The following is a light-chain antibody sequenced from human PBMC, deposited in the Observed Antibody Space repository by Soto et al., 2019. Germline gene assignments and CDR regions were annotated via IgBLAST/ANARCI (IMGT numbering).Light chain of an antibody. CDR2: DVN. CDR1: ISDIGGYNF. V-gene: IGLV2-14*01. J-gene: IGLJ1*01. CDR3: ASYTRTTTLV. Sequence: QSALTQPASVSGSPGQSITISCTGTISDIGGYNFISWYQHHPGKAPKLVIYDVNNRPSGISYRFSGSKSGNTASLTISGLQAEDESDYYCASYTRTTTLVFGAGTSFTVL.